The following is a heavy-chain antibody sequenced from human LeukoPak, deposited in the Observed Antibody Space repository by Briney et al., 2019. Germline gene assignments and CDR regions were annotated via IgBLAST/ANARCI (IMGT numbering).Heavy chain of an antibody. J-gene: IGHJ4*02. V-gene: IGHV3-23*01. Sequence: GGSLRLSCAASGFTFSSYAMSWVRQAPGKGLEWVSAISGSGGSTYYADPVKGRFTISRDNSKNTLYLQMNSLRAEDTAVYYFAKVNSMGYFDYWGQGTLVTVSS. CDR2: ISGSGGST. CDR1: GFTFSSYA. D-gene: IGHD2/OR15-2a*01. CDR3: AKVNSMGYFDY.